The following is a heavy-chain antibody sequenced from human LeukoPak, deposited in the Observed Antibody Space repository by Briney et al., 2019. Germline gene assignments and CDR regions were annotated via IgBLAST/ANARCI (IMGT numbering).Heavy chain of an antibody. CDR3: AKKVITYYYGMDV. CDR1: GFTFSNYA. CDR2: ISGSGGAT. J-gene: IGHJ6*02. V-gene: IGHV3-23*01. Sequence: GGSLRLSCAASGFTFSNYAMSWVRQAPGKGLEWVSGISGSGGATYYADSVKGRFTISRDNSKNTLYLQMSGLRAEDTAVYYCAKKVITYYYGMDVWGQGTTVTVSS. D-gene: IGHD2-21*01.